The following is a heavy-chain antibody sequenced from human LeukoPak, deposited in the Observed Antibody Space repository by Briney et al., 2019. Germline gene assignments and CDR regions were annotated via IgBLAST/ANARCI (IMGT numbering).Heavy chain of an antibody. V-gene: IGHV4-39*07. CDR3: AREYYYDSSGYYWGGMPDSPRAFDY. CDR1: GGSISSSNYY. J-gene: IGHJ4*02. D-gene: IGHD3-22*01. Sequence: PSETLSLTCSVSGGSISSSNYYWGWIRQPPGKGLEWIGSIYYTGSTNYNPSLKSRVTISVDTSKNQFSLKLSSVTAADTAVYYCAREYYYDSSGYYWGGMPDSPRAFDYWGQGTLVTVSS. CDR2: IYYTGST.